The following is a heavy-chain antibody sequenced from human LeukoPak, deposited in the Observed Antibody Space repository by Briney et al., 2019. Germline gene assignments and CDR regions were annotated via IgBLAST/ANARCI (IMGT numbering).Heavy chain of an antibody. J-gene: IGHJ6*02. D-gene: IGHD1-26*01. CDR1: GGTFSSYA. Sequence: ASVKVSCKASGGTFSSYAISWVRQAPGQGLEWMGGIIPIFGTANYAQKFQGRVTITADKSTSTAYMELSSLRSEDTAVYYCARWEELPNHHYYYYGMDVWGQGTTVTVSS. V-gene: IGHV1-69*06. CDR2: IIPIFGTA. CDR3: ARWEELPNHHYYYYGMDV.